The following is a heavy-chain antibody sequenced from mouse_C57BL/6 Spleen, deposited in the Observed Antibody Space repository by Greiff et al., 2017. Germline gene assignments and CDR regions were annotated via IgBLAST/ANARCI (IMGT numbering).Heavy chain of an antibody. V-gene: IGHV5-17*01. J-gene: IGHJ4*01. CDR2: ISSGSSTI. D-gene: IGHD2-5*01. CDR1: GFTFSDYG. Sequence: EVKVVESGGGLVKPGGSLKLSCAASGFTFSDYGMHWVRQAPEKGLEWVAYISSGSSTIYYADTVKGRFTISRDNAKNTLFLQMTSLRSEDTAMYYCARYSKGAMDYWGQGTSVTVSS. CDR3: ARYSKGAMDY.